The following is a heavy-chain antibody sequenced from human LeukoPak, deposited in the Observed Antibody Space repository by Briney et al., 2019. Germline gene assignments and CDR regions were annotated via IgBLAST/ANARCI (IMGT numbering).Heavy chain of an antibody. J-gene: IGHJ3*02. CDR1: GFTFTSSA. CDR2: IVVGSGNT. V-gene: IGHV1-58*01. D-gene: IGHD1-7*01. CDR3: AADSGRYNWNWGAFGI. Sequence: ASVKVSCKASGFTFTSSAVQWVRQARGQRLEWIGWIVVGSGNTNYAQKFQERVTITRDMSTSTAYMELSSLRSEDTAVYYCAADSGRYNWNWGAFGIWGQGTTVTVSS.